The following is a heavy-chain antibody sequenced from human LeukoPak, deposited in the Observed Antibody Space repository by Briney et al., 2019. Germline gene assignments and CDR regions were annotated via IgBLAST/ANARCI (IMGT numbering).Heavy chain of an antibody. Sequence: GGSLRLSCAASGFTFSSYAMNWVRQAPGKGLEWVAVISNDGNNKYYADSVKGRFTISRDNSKNTLYLQMNSLRAEDTAVYYCARGRGYYYYYGMDVWGQGTTVTVSS. D-gene: IGHD3-10*01. CDR3: ARGRGYYYYYGMDV. J-gene: IGHJ6*02. CDR2: ISNDGNNK. V-gene: IGHV3-30-3*01. CDR1: GFTFSSYA.